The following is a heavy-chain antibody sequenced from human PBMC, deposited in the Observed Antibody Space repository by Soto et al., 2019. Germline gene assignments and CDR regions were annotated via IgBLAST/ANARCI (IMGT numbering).Heavy chain of an antibody. Sequence: PSYTLSLTCGVSGGTIRSPDGWTWVRQPPGKGLEWIGEIFQSGSTNYTPSLESRVTISVDKSKNQFSLTLTSVTAADTAVYFCARGRGRYSSGWSWFDPWGQGILVTVSS. CDR1: GGTIRSPDG. D-gene: IGHD6-19*01. V-gene: IGHV4-4*02. CDR2: IFQSGST. J-gene: IGHJ5*02. CDR3: ARGRGRYSSGWSWFDP.